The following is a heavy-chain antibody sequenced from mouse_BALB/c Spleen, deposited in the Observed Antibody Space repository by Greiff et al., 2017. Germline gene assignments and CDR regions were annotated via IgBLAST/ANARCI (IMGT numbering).Heavy chain of an antibody. CDR2: IDPANGNT. J-gene: IGHJ3*01. V-gene: IGHV14-3*02. CDR1: GFNIKDTY. D-gene: IGHD2-3*01. Sequence: VQLQQSGAELVKPGASVKLSCTASGFNIKDTYMHWVKQRPEQGLEWIGRIDPANGNTKYDPKFQGKATITADTSSNTAYLQLSSLTSEDTAVYYCARERDGYYSFAYWGEGTLVTVSA. CDR3: ARERDGYYSFAY.